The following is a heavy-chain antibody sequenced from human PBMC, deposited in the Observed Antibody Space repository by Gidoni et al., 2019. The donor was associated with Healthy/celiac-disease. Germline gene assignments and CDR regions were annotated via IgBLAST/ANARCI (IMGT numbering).Heavy chain of an antibody. CDR3: ARAVYYYDSSGYYGY. Sequence: QVQLVESGGGVVQPGRSLRLSCTASGFTFSSYAMHWVRQAPGKGLEWVAVISYDGSNKYYADSVKGRFTISRDNSKNTLYLQMNSLRAEDTAVYYCARAVYYYDSSGYYGYWGQGTLVTVSS. CDR2: ISYDGSNK. CDR1: GFTFSSYA. V-gene: IGHV3-30-3*01. J-gene: IGHJ4*02. D-gene: IGHD3-22*01.